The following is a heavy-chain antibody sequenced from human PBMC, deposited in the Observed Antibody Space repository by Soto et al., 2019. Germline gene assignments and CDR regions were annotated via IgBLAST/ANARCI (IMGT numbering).Heavy chain of an antibody. J-gene: IGHJ4*02. Sequence: SETLSLTCAVYGGSITSYYWSWIRQPPGKGLEWIGEIHHSGKTNYNPSLKSPVLISLDTSKNHFFLSLTSVTAADTAVYYCASWARSSIGRKDSDSWGQGMLLTVSS. CDR1: GGSITSYY. D-gene: IGHD1-26*01. CDR3: ASWARSSIGRKDSDS. CDR2: IHHSGKT. V-gene: IGHV4-34*01.